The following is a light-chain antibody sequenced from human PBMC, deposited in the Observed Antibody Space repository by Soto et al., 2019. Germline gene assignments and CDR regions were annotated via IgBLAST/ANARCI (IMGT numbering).Light chain of an antibody. CDR1: QSISSY. V-gene: IGKV1-39*01. CDR3: QQSYSTPLT. CDR2: AAS. J-gene: IGKJ4*01. Sequence: DIQMTQSPSSLSASVGDRVTITCRASQSISSYLNWYQQKPGKAPNLLIYAASSLQSGVPSRFSGSGSGTDFTLTISSLQPEEFANYYCQQSYSTPLTFGGGTKVEIK.